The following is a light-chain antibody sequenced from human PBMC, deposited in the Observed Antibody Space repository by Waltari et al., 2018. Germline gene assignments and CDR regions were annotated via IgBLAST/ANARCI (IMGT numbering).Light chain of an antibody. CDR1: HSMNNW. V-gene: IGKV1-5*03. CDR2: KAS. CDR3: QQYNSYPHT. J-gene: IGKJ2*01. Sequence: DIQMTQSPSTLSASIGDRVTITCRASHSMNNWLAWYQQKPGKAPKVLMYKASSLESGVPSRFSGSGSGTEFTLTISSLQPDDFATYYCQQYNSYPHTFGQGTKLEIK.